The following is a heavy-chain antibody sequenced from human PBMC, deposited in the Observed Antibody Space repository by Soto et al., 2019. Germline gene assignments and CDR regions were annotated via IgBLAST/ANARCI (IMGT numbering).Heavy chain of an antibody. Sequence: PGGSLRLSCAASGFTVSSNYMSWVRQAPGKGLEWVSVIYSGGSTYYADSVKGRFTISRHNSKNTLYLQMNSLRAEDTAVYYCARDWGSSSGWFDPWGQGTLVTVSS. D-gene: IGHD6-6*01. CDR2: IYSGGST. CDR3: ARDWGSSSGWFDP. CDR1: GFTVSSNY. V-gene: IGHV3-53*04. J-gene: IGHJ5*02.